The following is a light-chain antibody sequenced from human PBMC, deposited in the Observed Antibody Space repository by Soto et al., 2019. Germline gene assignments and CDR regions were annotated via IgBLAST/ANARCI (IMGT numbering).Light chain of an antibody. CDR3: SSYTTSNTRQIV. V-gene: IGLV2-14*03. CDR1: SSDVGGYNY. Sequence: SVLTQPASVSGSPGQSITISCTGTSSDVGGYNYVSWYQHHPGKAPKLMIFDVSNRPPGVSNRFSGSKSGNTASLTISGLQPEDEADYYCSSYTTSNTRQIVFGTGTKVTVL. J-gene: IGLJ1*01. CDR2: DVS.